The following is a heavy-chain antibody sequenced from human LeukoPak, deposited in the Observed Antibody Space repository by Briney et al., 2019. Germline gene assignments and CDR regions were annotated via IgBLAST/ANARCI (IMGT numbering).Heavy chain of an antibody. CDR1: GFIFSSYN. J-gene: IGHJ4*02. CDR2: ISSSSSYI. Sequence: AGPLRLSCAASGFIFSSYNMNWVRQTPGRGLQWVSSISSSSSYIYYADSVKGRFTISRDNAKNSLYLQMNSLRAEDTAVYYCARAYSGGGIVVVPAANWGQGTLVTVSS. CDR3: ARAYSGGGIVVVPAAN. V-gene: IGHV3-21*01. D-gene: IGHD2-2*01.